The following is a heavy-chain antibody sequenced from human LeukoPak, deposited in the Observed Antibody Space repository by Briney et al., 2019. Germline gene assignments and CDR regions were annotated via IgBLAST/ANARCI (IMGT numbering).Heavy chain of an antibody. V-gene: IGHV3-9*01. CDR2: ISWNSGTI. CDR3: AKEGRAMDV. CDR1: GFTFSSYA. Sequence: GGSLRLSCAASGFTFSSYAMNWVRQAPGKGLEWVSGISWNSGTIGYADSVKGRFTISRDNAKNSLYLQMNSLRAEDTALYYCAKEGRAMDVWGKGTTVTISS. J-gene: IGHJ6*03.